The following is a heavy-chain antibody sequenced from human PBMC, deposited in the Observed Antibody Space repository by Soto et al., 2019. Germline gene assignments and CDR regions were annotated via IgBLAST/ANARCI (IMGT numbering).Heavy chain of an antibody. V-gene: IGHV3-21*06. CDR2: ISSTTNYI. CDR1: GVTLTRYC. CDR3: ARVRYSRTYSACHF. J-gene: IGHJ3*01. D-gene: IGHD5-18*01. Sequence: GGSLRISLSGSGVTLTRYCKNWVRQAPGKGLEWVSSISSTTNYIYYGDSMKGRFTISRDNAKNSIYLRINSPRAEDTAMYKSARVRYSRTYSACHFCCQTTIGTVSS.